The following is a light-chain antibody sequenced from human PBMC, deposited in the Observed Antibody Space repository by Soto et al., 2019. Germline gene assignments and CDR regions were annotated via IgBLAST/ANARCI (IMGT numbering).Light chain of an antibody. V-gene: IGKV1-9*01. Sequence: IQLTQSPSSLSASVGDRVTITCRASQGISSSLAWYQQQPVKAPKLLIYAASTLQSGVPSRFSGSGSGTDFTLTINSLQPEDFATYYCQQLKSFPLSFGGGTKVDIK. CDR3: QQLKSFPLS. J-gene: IGKJ4*01. CDR2: AAS. CDR1: QGISSS.